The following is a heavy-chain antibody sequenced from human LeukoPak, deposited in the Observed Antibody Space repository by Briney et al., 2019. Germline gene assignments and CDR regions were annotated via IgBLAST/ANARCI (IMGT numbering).Heavy chain of an antibody. CDR3: ARAGYCSGGSCDNYYYYMDV. D-gene: IGHD2-15*01. CDR1: GGTFSSYA. CDR2: IIPIFGTA. J-gene: IGHJ6*03. Sequence: GSSVKVSCKASGGTFSSYAISWVRQAPGQGLEGMGGIIPIFGTANYAQKFQGRVTITADESTSTAYMEPSSLRSEDTAVYYCARAGYCSGGSCDNYYYYMDVWGKGTTVTISS. V-gene: IGHV1-69*01.